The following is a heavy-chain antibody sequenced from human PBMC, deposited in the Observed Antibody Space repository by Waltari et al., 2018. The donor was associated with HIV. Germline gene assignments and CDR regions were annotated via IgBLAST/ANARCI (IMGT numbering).Heavy chain of an antibody. CDR2: IYHSASN. D-gene: IGHD5-12*01. Sequence: QVQLQESGPGLVKPSETLSLTCTVSGGSVSSTTYYWRWIRQPPGKGREWLGYIYHSASNNYNPSLKSRVTISVETFKNQCSRRRTSVTAADRAVYYWARGGDGYNLAHAFDIWGQGTMVTVSS. CDR1: GGSVSSTTYY. J-gene: IGHJ3*02. CDR3: ARGGDGYNLAHAFDI. V-gene: IGHV4-61*01.